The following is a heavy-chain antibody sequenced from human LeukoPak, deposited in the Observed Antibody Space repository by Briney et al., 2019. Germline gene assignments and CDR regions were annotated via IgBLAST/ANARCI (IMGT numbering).Heavy chain of an antibody. CDR2: IYKNAIT. V-gene: IGHV3-53*01. CDR1: GFTVSSNY. CDR3: ARERVGATTPGGAFDI. D-gene: IGHD1-26*01. Sequence: TGGSLRLSCAASGFTVSSNYMTWVRQAPGKGLEWVSVIYKNAITYYADTVKGRFTISRDNSKNTLYLQMNSLRAEDTAVYYCARERVGATTPGGAFDIWGQGTMVTVSS. J-gene: IGHJ3*02.